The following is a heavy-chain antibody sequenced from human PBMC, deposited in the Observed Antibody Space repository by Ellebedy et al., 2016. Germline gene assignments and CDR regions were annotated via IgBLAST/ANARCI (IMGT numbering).Heavy chain of an antibody. D-gene: IGHD1-26*01. CDR2: INHSGST. V-gene: IGHV4-34*01. CDR1: GVSFSGYY. CDR3: ARIDVGFLIPVGMDY. Sequence: SETLSLTCAVYGVSFSGYYWSWIRQPPGKGLEWIGEINHSGSTNYNPSLKSRVTISVDTSKNQVSLKLSSVTAADTAVYYCARIDVGFLIPVGMDYWGQGTLVTVSS. J-gene: IGHJ4*02.